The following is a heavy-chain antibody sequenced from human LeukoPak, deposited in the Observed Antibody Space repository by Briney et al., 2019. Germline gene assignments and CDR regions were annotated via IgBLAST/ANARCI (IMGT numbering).Heavy chain of an antibody. CDR1: GGSISSSSYY. J-gene: IGHJ4*02. Sequence: PSETLSLTCTVSGGSISSSSYYWGWIRQPPGKGLEWIGSIYYSGSTYYNPSLKSRVTISVDTSKNQFSLKLSSVTAADTAVYYCARHLINYDYVWGSYRYNYFDYWGQGTLATVSS. D-gene: IGHD3-16*02. CDR3: ARHLINYDYVWGSYRYNYFDY. V-gene: IGHV4-39*01. CDR2: IYYSGST.